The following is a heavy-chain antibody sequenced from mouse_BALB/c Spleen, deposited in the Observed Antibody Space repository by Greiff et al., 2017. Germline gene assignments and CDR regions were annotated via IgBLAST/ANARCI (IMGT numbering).Heavy chain of an antibody. J-gene: IGHJ1*01. Sequence: DVKLVESGGDLVKPGGSLKLSCAASGFTFSSYGMSWVRQTPDKRLEWVATISSGGSYTYYPDSVKGRFTISRDNAKNTLYLQMSSLKSEDTAMYYCAKTRFITTELDYWYFDAWGAGTTVTVSS. CDR2: ISSGGSYT. D-gene: IGHD1-1*01. V-gene: IGHV5-6*02. CDR1: GFTFSSYG. CDR3: AKTRFITTELDYWYFDA.